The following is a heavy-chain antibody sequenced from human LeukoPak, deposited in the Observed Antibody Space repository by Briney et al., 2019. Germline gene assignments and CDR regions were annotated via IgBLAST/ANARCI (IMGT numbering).Heavy chain of an antibody. V-gene: IGHV3-74*01. CDR2: INSDGSST. D-gene: IGHD6-13*01. J-gene: IGHJ4*02. Sequence: GGSLRLSCAASGFTFSSYWMHWVRQAPGKGLVWVSRINSDGSSTSYADSVKGRFTISRDNAKNTLYLQMNSLRAEDTAVYSCARAVAAAPHDYWGQGTLVTVSS. CDR1: GFTFSSYW. CDR3: ARAVAAAPHDY.